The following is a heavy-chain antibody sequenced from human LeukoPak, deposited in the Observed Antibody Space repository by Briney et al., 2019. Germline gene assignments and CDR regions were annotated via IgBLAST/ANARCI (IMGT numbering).Heavy chain of an antibody. CDR3: AKDYPEFDY. J-gene: IGHJ4*02. V-gene: IGHV3-30*02. CDR2: IRFDGSAK. CDR1: GFTFNDYA. D-gene: IGHD1-14*01. Sequence: GGSLRLSCAASGFTFNDYAMHWVRQAPGKGLEWVAFIRFDGSAKYYAGSVKGRFTISRDTSRNTLYLQINSLRVEDTAVYYCAKDYPEFDYWGQGTLVTVSS.